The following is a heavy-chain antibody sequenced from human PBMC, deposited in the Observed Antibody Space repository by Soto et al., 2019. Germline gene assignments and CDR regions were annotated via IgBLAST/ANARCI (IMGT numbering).Heavy chain of an antibody. CDR2: MKQDGNTR. CDR3: GRDLSGRADV. J-gene: IGHJ6*02. Sequence: EVQLVESGGGLVRPGGSLRLSCVVSDFTFSTYWMHWVRQVPGEGLVWVARMKQDGNTRDYADSVKGRFTISRDNANNTVYLHMDSLRAEDSAVYYCGRDLSGRADVWGQGTTVTVSS. V-gene: IGHV3-74*01. CDR1: DFTFSTYW. D-gene: IGHD3-10*01.